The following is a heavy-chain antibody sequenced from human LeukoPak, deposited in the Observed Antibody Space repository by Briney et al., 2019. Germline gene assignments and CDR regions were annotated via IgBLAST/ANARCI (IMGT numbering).Heavy chain of an antibody. Sequence: TGGSLRLSCTTSGFTFSSYALSWVRQAPGKGLEWVSAIGVGGGYIYYADSVKGRFTISRDNSKNTLYLQMNSLRAEDTAVYYCARKGDNAFDYWGQGTLVTVSS. CDR1: GFTFSSYA. D-gene: IGHD3-16*01. CDR3: ARKGDNAFDY. CDR2: IGVGGGYI. V-gene: IGHV3-23*01. J-gene: IGHJ4*02.